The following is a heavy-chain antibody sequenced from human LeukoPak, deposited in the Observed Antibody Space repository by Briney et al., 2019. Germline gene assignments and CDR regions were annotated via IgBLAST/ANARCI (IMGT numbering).Heavy chain of an antibody. CDR3: AKDHSLEYSSGWLGYSGMDV. V-gene: IGHV3-30*18. Sequence: PGRSLRLSCAASGFTFSSYGMHWVRQAPGKGLEWVAVISYDGSNKYYADSVKGRFTISRDNSKNTLYLQMNSLRAEDTAVYYCAKDHSLEYSSGWLGYSGMDVWGQGPTVTVSS. CDR2: ISYDGSNK. D-gene: IGHD6-19*01. J-gene: IGHJ6*02. CDR1: GFTFSSYG.